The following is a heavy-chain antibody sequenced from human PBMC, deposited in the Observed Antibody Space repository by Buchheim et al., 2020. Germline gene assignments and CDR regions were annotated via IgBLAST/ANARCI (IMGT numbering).Heavy chain of an antibody. CDR2: INAGNGNT. V-gene: IGHV1-3*01. D-gene: IGHD4-17*01. CDR1: GYTFTSFA. CDR3: ARQIPSGPTVTALGPNDY. J-gene: IGHJ4*02. Sequence: QVQLVQSGAEVKKPGASVKVSCKASGYTFTSFAIHWVRQAPGQRLDWMGWINAGNGNTKYSQKFQGRVTITRDTSASTAYMELSSLRSEDTAVYYCARQIPSGPTVTALGPNDYWGQGTL.